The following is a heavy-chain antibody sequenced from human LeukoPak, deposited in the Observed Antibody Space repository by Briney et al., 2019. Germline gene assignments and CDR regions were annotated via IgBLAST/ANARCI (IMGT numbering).Heavy chain of an antibody. CDR2: ISSSSSYI. CDR3: ARGRQNSGSYSDAFDI. J-gene: IGHJ3*02. Sequence: GGSLRLSCAASGFTFSSYGMHWVRQAPGKGLEWVSSISSSSSYIYYADSVKGRFTISRDNAKNSLYLQMNSLRAEDTAVYYCARGRQNSGSYSDAFDIWGQGTMVTVSS. D-gene: IGHD1-26*01. CDR1: GFTFSSYG. V-gene: IGHV3-21*01.